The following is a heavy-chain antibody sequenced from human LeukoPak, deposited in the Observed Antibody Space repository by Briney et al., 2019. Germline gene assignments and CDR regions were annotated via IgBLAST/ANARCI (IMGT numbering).Heavy chain of an antibody. Sequence: GGSLRLSCAVSGFTFSSYVMHWVRQAPGKGLEWVANIKQDGSEKYYVDSVKGRFTISRDNAKNSLYLQMNSLRAEDTAVYYCARGKGDGYNYWVYWGQGTLVTVSS. CDR3: ARGKGDGYNYWVY. CDR2: IKQDGSEK. CDR1: GFTFSSYV. V-gene: IGHV3-7*01. D-gene: IGHD5-24*01. J-gene: IGHJ4*02.